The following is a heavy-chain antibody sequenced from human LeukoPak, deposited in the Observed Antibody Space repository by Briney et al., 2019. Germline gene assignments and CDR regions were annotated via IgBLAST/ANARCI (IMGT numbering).Heavy chain of an antibody. CDR2: ISSSSSTI. D-gene: IGHD4-23*01. V-gene: IGHV3-48*04. J-gene: IGHJ4*02. CDR3: ARDLPGGNHYFDY. Sequence: GGSLRLSCAASGFTFSSYSMNWVRQAPGKGPEWVSYISSSSSTIYYADSVKGRFTISRDNAKNSLYLQMNSLRAEDTAVYYCARDLPGGNHYFDYRGQGTLVTVSS. CDR1: GFTFSSYS.